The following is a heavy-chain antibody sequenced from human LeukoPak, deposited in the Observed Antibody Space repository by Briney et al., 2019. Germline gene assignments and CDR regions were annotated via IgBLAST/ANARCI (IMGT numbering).Heavy chain of an antibody. Sequence: SVKVSCKASGGTFSSYAISWVRQGPGQGLEWMGGIIPIFGTANYAQKFQGRVTITTDESTSTAYMELSSLRSEDTAVYYCARRAGDGYRSPFDYWGQGTLVTVSS. D-gene: IGHD5-24*01. V-gene: IGHV1-69*05. J-gene: IGHJ4*02. CDR3: ARRAGDGYRSPFDY. CDR1: GGTFSSYA. CDR2: IIPIFGTA.